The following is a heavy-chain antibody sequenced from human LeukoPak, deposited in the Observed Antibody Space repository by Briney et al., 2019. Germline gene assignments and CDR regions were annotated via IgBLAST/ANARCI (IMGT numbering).Heavy chain of an antibody. CDR3: AKGYSGNFFDY. D-gene: IGHD4-4*01. J-gene: IGHJ4*02. CDR2: ISNDGTDK. CDR1: GFTFSTYG. Sequence: AGGSLRLSCAASGFTFSTYGIHWVRRAPGKGLEWVAVISNDGTDKYYADFVKGRFAISRDNSKNTLFLQMNSLRAEDTAIYYCAKGYSGNFFDYWGQGALVTVSS. V-gene: IGHV3-30*18.